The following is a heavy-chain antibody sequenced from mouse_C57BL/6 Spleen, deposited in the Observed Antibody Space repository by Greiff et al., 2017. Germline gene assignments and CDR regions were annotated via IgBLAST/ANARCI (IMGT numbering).Heavy chain of an antibody. CDR2: IYPGSGST. Sequence: QVQLQQPGAELVKPGASVKMSCKASGYTFTSYWITWVKQRPGQGLEWIGDIYPGSGSTNYNEKFKSKATLTVDTSTSTAYMQLSSLTSEDSAVYYCARVAHWDYYAMDYWGQGTSVTVSS. V-gene: IGHV1-55*01. J-gene: IGHJ4*01. CDR1: GYTFTSYW. D-gene: IGHD4-1*01. CDR3: ARVAHWDYYAMDY.